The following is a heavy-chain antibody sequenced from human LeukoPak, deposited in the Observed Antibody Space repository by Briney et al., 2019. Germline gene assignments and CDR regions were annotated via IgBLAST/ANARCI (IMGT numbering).Heavy chain of an antibody. CDR1: GFTFSNYE. Sequence: GGSLRLSCAASGFTFSNYEMNWIRQAPGKGLEWISYISNSGNTKYYADSVKGRFSISRDNADNSVYLQMNNLRAEDTAVYYCAAVIDYWGQGTLVTVSS. J-gene: IGHJ4*02. CDR2: ISNSGNTK. V-gene: IGHV3-48*03. CDR3: AAVIDY.